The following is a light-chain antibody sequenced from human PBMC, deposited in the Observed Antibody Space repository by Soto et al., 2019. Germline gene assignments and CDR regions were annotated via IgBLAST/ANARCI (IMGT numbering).Light chain of an antibody. V-gene: IGKV1-5*03. Sequence: DIQMTQSPSTLSSFLGDRVTITCGASQSISSWLAWYQQKPGKAPKPLIYKASSLESGVPSRFSGSGSGTEFTLTISSLKTDDFATYDGQQYNTYSGTFGQGTKVDIK. CDR3: QQYNTYSGT. CDR1: QSISSW. J-gene: IGKJ1*01. CDR2: KAS.